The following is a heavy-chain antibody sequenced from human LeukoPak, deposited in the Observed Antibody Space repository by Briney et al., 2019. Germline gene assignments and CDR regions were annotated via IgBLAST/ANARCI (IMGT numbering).Heavy chain of an antibody. CDR1: GFTFTTSA. J-gene: IGHJ6*02. D-gene: IGHD3-10*01. CDR2: IVVGSGST. V-gene: IGHV1-58*02. Sequence: SVKVSCKASGFTFTTSAIQWVRQARGQRLEWIGWIVVGSGSTNYAQRFHERATITRDMSTSTAYMELSSLRSEDTAVYYCAATLLAGYYYGSGTYYGMDVWGQGTTVTVSS. CDR3: AATLLAGYYYGSGTYYGMDV.